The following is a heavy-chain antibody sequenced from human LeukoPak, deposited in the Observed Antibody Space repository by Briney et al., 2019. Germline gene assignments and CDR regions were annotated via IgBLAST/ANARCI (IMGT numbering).Heavy chain of an antibody. J-gene: IGHJ6*04. CDR1: GFTFSSYG. CDR3: AELGITMIGGV. V-gene: IGHV3-23*01. D-gene: IGHD3-10*02. Sequence: GGSLRLSCAASGFTFSSYGMSWVRQAPGKGLEWVSAISGSGGSTYYADSVKGRFTISRGNAKNSLYLQMNSLRAEDTAVYYCAELGITMIGGVWGKGTTVTISS. CDR2: ISGSGGST.